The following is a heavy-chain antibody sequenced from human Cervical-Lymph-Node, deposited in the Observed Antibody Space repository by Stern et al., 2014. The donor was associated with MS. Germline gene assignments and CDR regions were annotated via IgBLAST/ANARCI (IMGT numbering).Heavy chain of an antibody. D-gene: IGHD6-19*01. V-gene: IGHV1-69*06. Sequence: VQLVESGAEVKKPGSSVKVSCKASGGTFSIYAISWVRQAPGQGLEWMGGIIPIFGTANYAQKFQDRVTITADISTSTDYMELSSLRSDDTAVYYCARDIAVAGTWGSAFDIWGQGTMVTVSS. CDR1: GGTFSIYA. CDR3: ARDIAVAGTWGSAFDI. CDR2: IIPIFGTA. J-gene: IGHJ3*02.